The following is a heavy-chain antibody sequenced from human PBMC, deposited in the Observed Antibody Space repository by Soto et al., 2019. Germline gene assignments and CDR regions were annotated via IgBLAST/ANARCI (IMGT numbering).Heavy chain of an antibody. CDR2: IYYSGST. V-gene: IGHV4-31*03. Sequence: QVQLQESGPGLVKPSQTLSLTCTVSGGSISSGGYYWSWIRQHPGKGLEWIGYIYYSGSTYYNPSLKRRVTLSVDTSKNQFSLKLSSVTAADTAVYYCAIYDSSGSRGFQHWGQGTLVTVSS. CDR3: AIYDSSGSRGFQH. CDR1: GGSISSGGYY. D-gene: IGHD3-22*01. J-gene: IGHJ1*01.